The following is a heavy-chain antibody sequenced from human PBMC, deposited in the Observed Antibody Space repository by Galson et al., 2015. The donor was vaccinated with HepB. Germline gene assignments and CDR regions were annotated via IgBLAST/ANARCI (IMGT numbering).Heavy chain of an antibody. D-gene: IGHD5-18*01. Sequence: SETLSLTCAVYGGSFSGYYWSWIRQPPGKGLEWIGEINHSGSTNYNPSLKSRVTISVDTSKNQFSLKLSSVTAADTAVYYCARSQTAMVMWGAPPGAFEIWGQGTMVTVSS. CDR3: ARSQTAMVMWGAPPGAFEI. V-gene: IGHV4-34*01. J-gene: IGHJ3*02. CDR2: INHSGST. CDR1: GGSFSGYY.